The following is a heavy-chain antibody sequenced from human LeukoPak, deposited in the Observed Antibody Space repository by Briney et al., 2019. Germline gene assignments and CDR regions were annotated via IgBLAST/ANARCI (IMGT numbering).Heavy chain of an antibody. CDR1: GFSFRSYW. D-gene: IGHD4-11*01. CDR2: ILYDGSNK. Sequence: GGSLRLSCAASGFSFRSYWMTWVRQAPGKGLEWVAVILYDGSNKYYADSVKGRFTISRDNSKNTLYLQMNSLRAEDTAVYYCARAPHYSNYGPYYYGMDVWGQGTTVTVSS. CDR3: ARAPHYSNYGPYYYGMDV. J-gene: IGHJ6*02. V-gene: IGHV3-33*08.